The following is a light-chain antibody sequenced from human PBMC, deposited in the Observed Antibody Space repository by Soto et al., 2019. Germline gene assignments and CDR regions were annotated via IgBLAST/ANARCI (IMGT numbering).Light chain of an antibody. V-gene: IGLV2-14*01. Sequence: QSVLTQPASVSGSPGQSITISCTGTSSDVGGYNFVTWYQQHPGKAPKLVIHDVTRRPSGVSNRFSGSKSGTTASLTISGLQAEDEADYYCCSYASSNSYVFGTGTKVTV. CDR3: CSYASSNSYV. CDR2: DVT. J-gene: IGLJ1*01. CDR1: SSDVGGYNF.